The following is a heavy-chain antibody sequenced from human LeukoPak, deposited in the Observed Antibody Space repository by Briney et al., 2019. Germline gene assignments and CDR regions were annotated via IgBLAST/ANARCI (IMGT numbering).Heavy chain of an antibody. CDR3: ARGPFYCGGDCYSFYY. CDR1: GGSISSYY. Sequence: SETLPLTCTVSGGSISSYYWSWIRQPPGKGLEWIGYIYYSGSTNYNPSLKSRVTISVDTSKNQFSLKLSSVTAADTAVYYCARGPFYCGGDCYSFYYWGQGTLVTVSS. V-gene: IGHV4-59*01. CDR2: IYYSGST. J-gene: IGHJ4*02. D-gene: IGHD2-21*02.